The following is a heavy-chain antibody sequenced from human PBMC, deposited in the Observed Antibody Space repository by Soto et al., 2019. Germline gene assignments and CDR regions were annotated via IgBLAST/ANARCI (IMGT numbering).Heavy chain of an antibody. Sequence: QVQLVQSGAEVKKPGASVKVSCKASGYTFSDYDISWVRQAPGQGLEWMGWISTNNGNTDHAQKLQGRVTMTTDTSTTTAYMELRSLRSDDTAVYYFGRVSIAVAGWAFDYWGQGTLVTVSS. V-gene: IGHV1-18*04. CDR3: GRVSIAVAGWAFDY. CDR2: ISTNNGNT. CDR1: GYTFSDYD. J-gene: IGHJ4*02. D-gene: IGHD6-19*01.